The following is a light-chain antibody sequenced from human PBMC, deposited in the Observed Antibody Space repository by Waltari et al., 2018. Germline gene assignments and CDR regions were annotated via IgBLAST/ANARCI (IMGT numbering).Light chain of an antibody. Sequence: EIVLTQSPGTLSLSPGETATLSCRASQSVSTTSLGWYQQKPGQAPRLLIHGGSRRATGIPDRFRGSGSGIDFTLTISRLEPEDFAVYYCQQYGSSPLFAFGPGTKVDIK. CDR3: QQYGSSPLFA. CDR2: GGS. V-gene: IGKV3-20*01. J-gene: IGKJ3*01. CDR1: QSVSTTS.